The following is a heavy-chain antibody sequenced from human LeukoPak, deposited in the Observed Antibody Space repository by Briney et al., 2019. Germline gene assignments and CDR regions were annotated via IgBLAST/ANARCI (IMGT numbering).Heavy chain of an antibody. D-gene: IGHD2-15*01. CDR2: ISSDGSST. CDR1: GFTFSSYW. J-gene: IGHJ4*02. Sequence: PGGSLRLSCAASGFTFSSYWMHWVRQAPGKGLVWVSRISSDGSSTSYADSVKGRFTISRDNAKNSLYLQMNSLRAEDTALYYCARDSPLGYCSGGSCFFDYWGQGTLVTVSS. CDR3: ARDSPLGYCSGGSCFFDY. V-gene: IGHV3-74*01.